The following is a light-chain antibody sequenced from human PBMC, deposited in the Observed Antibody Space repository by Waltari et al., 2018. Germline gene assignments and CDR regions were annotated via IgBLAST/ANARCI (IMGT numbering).Light chain of an antibody. CDR3: QQYGSSRT. J-gene: IGKJ1*01. CDR2: GAS. Sequence: EIVLTQSPGTLSLSPGERATLSCRASQSVSSSYLAWYQQKPGQAPRLLIYGASSRATGIPDRFSGGGSGTDFTLTISRLEPEDFAVYYCQQYGSSRTFGKGTKVAIE. CDR1: QSVSSSY. V-gene: IGKV3-20*01.